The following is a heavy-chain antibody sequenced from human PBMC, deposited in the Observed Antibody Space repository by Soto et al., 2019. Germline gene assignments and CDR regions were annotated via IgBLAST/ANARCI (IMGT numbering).Heavy chain of an antibody. CDR1: GGSISGYY. CDR2: IHYSGST. D-gene: IGHD1-26*01. J-gene: IGHJ5*02. Sequence: PSETLSLTCNVSGGSISGYYWNWIRQSPGKGLEWIGHIHYSGSTDYNPSLKSRVIISLDTSKKQFSLKLDSVTAADTAVYYCARHDGLGAYDWLDPGGKGTLVSVPS. CDR3: ARHDGLGAYDWLDP. V-gene: IGHV4-59*08.